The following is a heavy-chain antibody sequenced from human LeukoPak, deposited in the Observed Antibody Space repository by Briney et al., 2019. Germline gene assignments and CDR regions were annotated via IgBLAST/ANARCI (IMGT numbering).Heavy chain of an antibody. CDR3: ARDIASRWDEDIVVVLSDY. D-gene: IGHD2-2*01. V-gene: IGHV1-2*02. Sequence: ASVKVSCKASGYTFTGYYMHWVRQAPGQGLEWMGWINPNSGGTNYAQKFQGRVTMTRDTSISTAYMELSRLRSDDTAVYYCARDIASRWDEDIVVVLSDYWGQGTLVTVSS. J-gene: IGHJ4*02. CDR2: INPNSGGT. CDR1: GYTFTGYY.